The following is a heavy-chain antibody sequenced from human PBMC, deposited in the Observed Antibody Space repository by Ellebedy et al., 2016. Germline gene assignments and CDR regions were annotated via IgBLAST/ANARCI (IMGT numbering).Heavy chain of an antibody. D-gene: IGHD2-2*01. J-gene: IGHJ4*02. CDR1: RYTFTSYY. Sequence: ASVKVSXKASRYTFTSYYMHWVRQAPGQGLEWMGIINPSGGSTSYAQKFQGRVTMTRDTSTSTVYMELSSLRSEDTAVYYCARGAYQLLLDYWGQGTLVTVSS. V-gene: IGHV1-46*03. CDR3: ARGAYQLLLDY. CDR2: INPSGGST.